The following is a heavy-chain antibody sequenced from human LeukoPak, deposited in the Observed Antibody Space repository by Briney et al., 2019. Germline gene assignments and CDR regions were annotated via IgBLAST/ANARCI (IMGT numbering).Heavy chain of an antibody. CDR1: GCTFSSYA. Sequence: SVKASCKASGCTFSSYAISWVRQAPGQGLEWVGGIITICGTANYAQKFQGRVTITVDKSTSTTYMELSSLRSQDTDVYDCARGSEYSYASNYYYYMGVWGKGTTVTVSS. CDR2: IITICGTA. J-gene: IGHJ6*03. D-gene: IGHD5-18*01. CDR3: ARGSEYSYASNYYYYMGV. V-gene: IGHV1-69*06.